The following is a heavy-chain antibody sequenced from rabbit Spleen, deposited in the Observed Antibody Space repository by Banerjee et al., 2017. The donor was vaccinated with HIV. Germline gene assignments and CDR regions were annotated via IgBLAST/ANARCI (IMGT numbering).Heavy chain of an antibody. Sequence: QEQLVESGGGLVKPEGSLKLSCTASGFSFSNKAVMCWVRQAPGKGLEWIACVDTGDGDTYYASWAKGRFTISKTSSTTVTLQMTSLTAADTATYFCARDSAGREDFNLWGQGTLVTVS. V-gene: IGHV1S45*01. J-gene: IGHJ4*01. CDR2: VDTGDGDT. CDR3: ARDSAGREDFNL. CDR1: GFSFSNKAV. D-gene: IGHD4-2*01.